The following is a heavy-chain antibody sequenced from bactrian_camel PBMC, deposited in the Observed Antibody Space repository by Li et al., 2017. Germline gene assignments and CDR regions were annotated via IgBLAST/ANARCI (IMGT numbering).Heavy chain of an antibody. D-gene: IGHD4*01. CDR1: GFTFSHYA. V-gene: IGHV3S40*01. Sequence: VQLVESGGGLVQPGGSRLRLSCAASGFTFSHYAMSWARQAPGKEREGISCVNWGAGGTHYTDSVQGRFTVSQDNAKDTVYLQLNSLKTEDTAIYYCAKDNYLYSPTDPYYAQGTQVTVS. J-gene: IGHJ4*01. CDR2: VNWGAGGT.